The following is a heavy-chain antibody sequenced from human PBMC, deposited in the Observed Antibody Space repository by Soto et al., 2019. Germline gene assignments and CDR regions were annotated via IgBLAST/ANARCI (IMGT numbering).Heavy chain of an antibody. CDR1: GYTFTSYA. D-gene: IGHD1-7*01. J-gene: IGHJ5*02. CDR3: ARDAGTTPGVLDYWFDP. CDR2: INAGNGNT. Sequence: GASVKVSCKASGYTFTSYAMRWVRQAPGQRLEWMGWINAGNGNTKYSQKFQGRVTITRDTSASTAYMELSSLRSEDTAVYYCARDAGTTPGVLDYWFDPWGQGTLVTVSS. V-gene: IGHV1-3*01.